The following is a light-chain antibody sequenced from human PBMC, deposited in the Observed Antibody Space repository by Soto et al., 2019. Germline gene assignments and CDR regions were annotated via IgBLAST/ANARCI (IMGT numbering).Light chain of an antibody. CDR2: GAS. J-gene: IGKJ5*01. Sequence: EIVLTQSPGTLSLSPGERATLSCRASQSFSSSYLAWYQQQPGQAPRLLIYGASSRATGIPDRFSGSGSGTDFTPTISRLEPEDFSVYYCQQYGSSPPLTFGQGTLLEIK. V-gene: IGKV3-20*01. CDR1: QSFSSSY. CDR3: QQYGSSPPLT.